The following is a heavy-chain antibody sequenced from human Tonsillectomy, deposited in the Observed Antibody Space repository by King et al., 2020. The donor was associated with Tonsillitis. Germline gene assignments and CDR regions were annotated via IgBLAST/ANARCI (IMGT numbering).Heavy chain of an antibody. CDR1: GGSISSYY. J-gene: IGHJ4*02. CDR3: ARAVGYNFGTWHYFDY. V-gene: IGHV4-59*01. Sequence: VQLQESGPGLVKSSETLSLTCTVSGGSISSYYWNWIRQPPGKGLEWIGYIYYSGSTNYNPSLKSRVTISVDTSKKQFPLTVSSVTAADTAVYYCARAVGYNFGTWHYFDYWGQGTLVTVSS. D-gene: IGHD5-24*01. CDR2: IYYSGST.